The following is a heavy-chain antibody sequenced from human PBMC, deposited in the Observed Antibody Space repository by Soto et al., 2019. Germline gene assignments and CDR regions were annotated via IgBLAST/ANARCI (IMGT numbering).Heavy chain of an antibody. CDR1: GFTFSNYA. J-gene: IGHJ4*02. D-gene: IGHD6-13*01. CDR3: ARERLSYSSSWYFDY. CDR2: ISYDGTSK. Sequence: QVQLVESGGGVVQPGRSLRLSCAASGFTFSNYAVHWVRQAPGKGLEWVAAISYDGTSKQYADSVKGRFTISRDNSRNPLYLQMNSLRPEDTAVYYCARERLSYSSSWYFDYWGQGTLVTVSS. V-gene: IGHV3-30-3*01.